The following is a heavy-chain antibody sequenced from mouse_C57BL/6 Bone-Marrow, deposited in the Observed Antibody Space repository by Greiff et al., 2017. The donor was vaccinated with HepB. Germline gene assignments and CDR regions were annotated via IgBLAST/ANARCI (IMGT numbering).Heavy chain of an antibody. J-gene: IGHJ4*01. V-gene: IGHV1-62-2*01. CDR3: ARHEQDYGNYEGAMDY. CDR2: FYPGSGSI. CDR1: GYTFTEYT. D-gene: IGHD2-1*01. Sequence: QVHVKQSGAELVKPGASVKLSCKASGYTFTEYTIHWVKQRSGQGLEWIGWFYPGSGSIKYNEKFKDKATLTADKSSSTVYMELSRLTSEDSAVYFCARHEQDYGNYEGAMDYWGQGTSVTVSS.